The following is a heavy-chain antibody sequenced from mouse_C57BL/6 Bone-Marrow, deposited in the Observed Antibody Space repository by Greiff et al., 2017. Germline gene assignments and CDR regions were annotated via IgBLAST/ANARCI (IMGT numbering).Heavy chain of an antibody. V-gene: IGHV1-69*01. CDR3: ASPFYGSSLDY. J-gene: IGHJ2*01. CDR1: GYTFTSYW. Sequence: QVQLQQPGAELVMPGASVKLSCKASGYTFTSYWMPWVKQRPGQGLEWNGESDPSESYTNYNQKFKGKSTLTVDKSSSTAYRQLSSLTSEDSAVYYCASPFYGSSLDYWGQGTTLTVSS. D-gene: IGHD1-1*01. CDR2: SDPSESYT.